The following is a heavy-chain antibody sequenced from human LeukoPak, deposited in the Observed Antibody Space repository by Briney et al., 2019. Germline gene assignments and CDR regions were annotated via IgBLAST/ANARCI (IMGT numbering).Heavy chain of an antibody. CDR2: IYYSGST. J-gene: IGHJ6*02. Sequence: SETLSLTCTVSGGSISSYYWSWIRQPPGKGLEWIGYIYYSGSTNYNPSLKSRVTISVDTSKNQFSLKLSSVTAADTAVYYCARLPRYGSGSWPHSYSGMDVWGQGTTVTVSS. D-gene: IGHD3-10*01. V-gene: IGHV4-59*01. CDR1: GGSISSYY. CDR3: ARLPRYGSGSWPHSYSGMDV.